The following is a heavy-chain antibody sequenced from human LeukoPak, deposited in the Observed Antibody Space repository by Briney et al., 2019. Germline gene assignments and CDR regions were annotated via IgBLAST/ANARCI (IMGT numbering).Heavy chain of an antibody. CDR3: ARGGRMATMPEDY. J-gene: IGHJ4*02. CDR1: GGSISSSSYY. V-gene: IGHV4-39*01. Sequence: SETLSLTCTVSGGSISSSSYYWGWIRQPPGKGLEWVGSIYYSGSTYYNPSLKSRVTISVDTSKNQFSLKLSSVTAADTAVYYCARGGRMATMPEDYWGQGTLVTVSS. D-gene: IGHD5-24*01. CDR2: IYYSGST.